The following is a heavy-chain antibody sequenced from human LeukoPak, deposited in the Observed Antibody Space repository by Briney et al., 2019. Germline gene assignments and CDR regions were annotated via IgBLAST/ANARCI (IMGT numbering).Heavy chain of an antibody. CDR2: SSTYNSNK. D-gene: IGHD4-17*01. CDR1: GYKFTGYG. V-gene: IGHV1-18*01. Sequence: GASVKFSCKASGYKFTGYGINWVRKAPGQGLEWMGWSSTYNSNKKCVEKFQARVTMTTDTSTSTAYMELRSLRSDDTAVYYCARDHPVTTYLSDYWGQGTLVTVSS. J-gene: IGHJ4*02. CDR3: ARDHPVTTYLSDY.